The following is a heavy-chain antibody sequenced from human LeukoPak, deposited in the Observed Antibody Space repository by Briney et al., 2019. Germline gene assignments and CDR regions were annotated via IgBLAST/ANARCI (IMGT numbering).Heavy chain of an antibody. Sequence: PGGSLRLSCAASGFTFSSYAMSWVRQAPGKGLEWVSAISGSGGSTYYADSVKGRFTISRDNSKNTLYLQMNSLRAEDTAVYYCAKHDSSGYGPFNGAFDIWGQGTMVTVSS. CDR3: AKHDSSGYGPFNGAFDI. D-gene: IGHD3-22*01. J-gene: IGHJ3*02. CDR2: ISGSGGST. CDR1: GFTFSSYA. V-gene: IGHV3-23*01.